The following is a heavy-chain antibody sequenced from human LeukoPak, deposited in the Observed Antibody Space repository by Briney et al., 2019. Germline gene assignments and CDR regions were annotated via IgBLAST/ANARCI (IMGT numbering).Heavy chain of an antibody. J-gene: IGHJ4*02. V-gene: IGHV1-18*01. CDR1: GYTFTNYG. D-gene: IGHD3-22*01. CDR3: ARSYYYDSSGYYPPDY. CDR2: ISAYNGNT. Sequence: ASVKVSCQASGYTFTNYGISWVRQAPGQGLEWMGWISAYNGNTNYAQRLQGRATMTTDTSTSTAYMELRSLRSDDTAVYYCARSYYYDSSGYYPPDYWGQGTLVTVSS.